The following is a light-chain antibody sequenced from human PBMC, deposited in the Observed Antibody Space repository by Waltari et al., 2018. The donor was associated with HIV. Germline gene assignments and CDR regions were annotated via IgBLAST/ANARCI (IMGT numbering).Light chain of an antibody. J-gene: IGLJ2*01. V-gene: IGLV2-14*01. Sequence: QSALTQPASVSGSPGQSLPITRTGTRYDVGGSNHVSWYQQNLDSPPKLIIAAVTHRPSGVSGRFSGSKSGNTASLTITGLRPDDEAVYFCSSYTRSISVIFGGGTRLIV. CDR2: AVT. CDR3: SSYTRSISVI. CDR1: RYDVGGSNH.